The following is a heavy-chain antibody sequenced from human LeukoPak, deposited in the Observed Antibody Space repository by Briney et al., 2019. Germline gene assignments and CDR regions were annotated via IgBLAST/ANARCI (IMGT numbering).Heavy chain of an antibody. Sequence: GGSLRLSWAASGFTLSTDWMSWVRQAPGKGLEWVANIKEDGSEKYYVDSVKGRFTISRDNAKNSLFLEMNTLRAEDTAVYYCARDSPYGDYDSFDIWGQGTMVTVS. V-gene: IGHV3-7*01. CDR2: IKEDGSEK. D-gene: IGHD4-17*01. J-gene: IGHJ3*02. CDR3: ARDSPYGDYDSFDI. CDR1: GFTLSTDW.